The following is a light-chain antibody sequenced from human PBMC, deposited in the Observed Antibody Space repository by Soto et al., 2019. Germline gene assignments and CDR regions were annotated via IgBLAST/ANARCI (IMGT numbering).Light chain of an antibody. CDR3: TSYTSSNTLV. CDR2: EVT. J-gene: IGLJ2*01. V-gene: IGLV2-14*01. Sequence: QSVLTQPASVSGSPGQSITISCTGTSSDVGGYNYVSWYQQHPGKAPKLMIYEVTNRPSGVCNRFSGSKSGNTASLIISGLQAEDEADYYCTSYTSSNTLVIGGGTKVTVL. CDR1: SSDVGGYNY.